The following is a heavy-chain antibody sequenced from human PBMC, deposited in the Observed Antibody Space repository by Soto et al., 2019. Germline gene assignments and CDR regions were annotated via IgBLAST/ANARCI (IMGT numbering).Heavy chain of an antibody. Sequence: EVQLVESGGCLVKPGGSLRLSCVGSGFSFSSFTMTWVRQAPGMGLQYLASISKSSSLIYYADSVRGRFIISRDNSKDSVFLQMYSLRAEDTAMYYCVRGDDRVDWGQGTLVTVSS. CDR1: GFSFSSFT. CDR2: ISKSSSLI. J-gene: IGHJ4*02. D-gene: IGHD1-1*01. CDR3: VRGDDRVD. V-gene: IGHV3-21*01.